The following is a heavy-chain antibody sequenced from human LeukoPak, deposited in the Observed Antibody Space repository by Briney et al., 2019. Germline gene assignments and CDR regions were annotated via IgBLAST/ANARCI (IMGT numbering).Heavy chain of an antibody. Sequence: PSETLSLTCAVYGGSFSGYYWSWIRQPPGKGLEWIGEINHSGSTNYNPSLKSRVTISVDTSKNQFSLKLSSVTAADTAVYYCARVWFLGIVGATTFEYWGQGTLVTVSS. V-gene: IGHV4-34*01. CDR1: GGSFSGYY. CDR2: INHSGST. D-gene: IGHD1-26*01. J-gene: IGHJ4*02. CDR3: ARVWFLGIVGATTFEY.